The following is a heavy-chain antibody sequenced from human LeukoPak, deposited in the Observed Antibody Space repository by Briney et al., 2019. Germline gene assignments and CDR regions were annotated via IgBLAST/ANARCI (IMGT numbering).Heavy chain of an antibody. CDR1: GFSLDTGTVG. J-gene: IGHJ4*02. CDR2: IYWDDDK. CDR3: APSSRLVLGIDH. Sequence: GPTPVNPPQTLTLTGTVAGFSLDTGTVGVGWIRQPPGKALEWLALIYWDDDKRYSASLRSRLTITKDTSKNQVVLTMTNMHPVDTATYYCAPSSRLVLGIDHWGQGTLVTVSS. V-gene: IGHV2-5*02. D-gene: IGHD6-19*01.